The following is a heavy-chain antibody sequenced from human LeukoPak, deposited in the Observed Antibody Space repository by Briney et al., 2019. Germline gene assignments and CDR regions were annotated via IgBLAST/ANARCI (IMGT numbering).Heavy chain of an antibody. Sequence: ASVKVSCKASGYTFTVYYMHWVRQAPGQGLEWMGWINPNSGGTNYAQKFQGRVTMTRDTSISTAYMELSRLRSDDTAVYYCTRRDLRYYYYGMDVWGQGTTVTVSS. V-gene: IGHV1-2*02. J-gene: IGHJ6*02. CDR1: GYTFTVYY. CDR2: INPNSGGT. CDR3: TRRDLRYYYYGMDV. D-gene: IGHD4-17*01.